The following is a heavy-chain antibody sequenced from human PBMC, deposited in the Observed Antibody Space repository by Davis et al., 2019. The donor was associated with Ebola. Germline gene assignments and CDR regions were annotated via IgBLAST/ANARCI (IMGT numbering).Heavy chain of an antibody. V-gene: IGHV4-30-4*01. J-gene: IGHJ4*02. Sequence: SETLSLTCTVSGGSISSGDYYWSLIRQPPGKGLEWIGYIYYSGSTYYNPSLKSRVTISVDTSKNQFSLKLSSVTAADTAVYYCVRAATGYGYFDYWGQGTLVTVSS. CDR1: GGSISSGDYY. CDR2: IYYSGST. CDR3: VRAATGYGYFDY. D-gene: IGHD5-12*01.